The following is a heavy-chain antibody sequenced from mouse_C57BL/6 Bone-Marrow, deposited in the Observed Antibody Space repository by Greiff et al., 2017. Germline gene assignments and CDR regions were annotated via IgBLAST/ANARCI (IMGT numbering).Heavy chain of an antibody. CDR3: ARPIYDGCPWYFDV. V-gene: IGHV1-69*01. CDR2: IDPSDSYT. J-gene: IGHJ1*03. Sequence: QVQLQQSGAELVMPGASVKLSCKASGYTFTSYWMHWVKQRPGQGLEWIGEIDPSDSYTNYNQKFKGKSTLTVDKSSSTAYMQLSSLTSEDSAVYYCARPIYDGCPWYFDVWGTGTTVTVSS. D-gene: IGHD2-3*01. CDR1: GYTFTSYW.